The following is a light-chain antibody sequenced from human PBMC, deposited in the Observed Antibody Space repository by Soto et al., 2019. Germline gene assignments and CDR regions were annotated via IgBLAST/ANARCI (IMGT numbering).Light chain of an antibody. CDR1: ESVSSN. Sequence: EIGMTQSPATLSVSPGERATLSCWASESVSSNLAWYQQKPGQAPRLLIYGASTRATGIPARFSGSGSGTEFTLTISSLQSEDFALYYCQQYNNWLTFGGGTKVEIK. V-gene: IGKV3-15*01. CDR3: QQYNNWLT. CDR2: GAS. J-gene: IGKJ4*01.